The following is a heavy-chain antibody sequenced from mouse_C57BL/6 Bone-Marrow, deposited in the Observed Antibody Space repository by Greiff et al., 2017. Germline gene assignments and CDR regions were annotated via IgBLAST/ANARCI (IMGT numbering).Heavy chain of an antibody. CDR1: GYTFTSYW. D-gene: IGHD1-1*01. J-gene: IGHJ2*01. V-gene: IGHV1-64*01. CDR3: ARFSFYYGSYFDY. Sequence: VQLQQPGAELVKPGASVKLSCKASGYTFTSYWMHWVKQRPGQGLEWIGMIHPNSGSTNYNEKFKSKATLTVDKSSSTASMQLSSLTSEDSAVYYCARFSFYYGSYFDYWGQGTTLTVSS. CDR2: IHPNSGST.